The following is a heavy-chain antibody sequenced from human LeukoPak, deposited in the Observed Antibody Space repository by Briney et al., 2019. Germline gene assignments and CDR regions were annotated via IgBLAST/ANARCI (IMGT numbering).Heavy chain of an antibody. V-gene: IGHV4-39*01. CDR3: ARLTPPGIAAGILFDY. Sequence: PSETLSLTCTVSGGSISSSSYYWGWIRQPPGKGLEWIGSIYYSGSTYYNPSLKSRVTISVDTSKNQFSLKLSSVTAADTAVYYCARLTPPGIAAGILFDYWGQGTLVTVSS. J-gene: IGHJ4*02. CDR1: GGSISSSSYY. D-gene: IGHD6-13*01. CDR2: IYYSGST.